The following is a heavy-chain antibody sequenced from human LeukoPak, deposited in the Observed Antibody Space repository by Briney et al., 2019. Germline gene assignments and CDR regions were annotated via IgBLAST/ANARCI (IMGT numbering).Heavy chain of an antibody. Sequence: SETLSLTCTVSGGSISSYYWSWIRQPPGKGLEWIGYIYYSGSTNYNPSLKSRVTISVDTSKNQFSLKLSSVTAADTAVYYCARLETAAGTVFDYWGQGTLVTVSS. V-gene: IGHV4-59*08. D-gene: IGHD6-13*01. CDR1: GGSISSYY. CDR2: IYYSGST. CDR3: ARLETAAGTVFDY. J-gene: IGHJ4*02.